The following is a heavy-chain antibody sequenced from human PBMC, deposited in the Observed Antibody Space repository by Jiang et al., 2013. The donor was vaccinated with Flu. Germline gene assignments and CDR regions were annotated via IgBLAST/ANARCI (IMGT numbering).Heavy chain of an antibody. V-gene: IGHV3-33*01. CDR3: AREGLDYYGSGIQERGYFGY. CDR1: GFTFSSYG. J-gene: IGHJ4*02. D-gene: IGHD3-10*01. CDR2: IWYDGSNK. Sequence: VQLVESGGGVVQPGRSLRLSCAASGFTFSSYGMHWVRQAPGKGLEWVAVIWYDGSNKYYADSVKGRFTISRDNSKNTLYLQMNSLRAEDTAVYYCAREGLDYYGSGIQERGYFGYWGQGTLVTVS.